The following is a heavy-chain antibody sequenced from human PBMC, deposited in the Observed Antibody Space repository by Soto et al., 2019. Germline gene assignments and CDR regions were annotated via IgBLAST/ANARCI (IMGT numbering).Heavy chain of an antibody. D-gene: IGHD6-19*01. CDR2: INAGNGNT. V-gene: IGHV1-3*01. J-gene: IGHJ5*02. CDR1: GYTFTSYG. CDR3: ASGGWINWFDP. Sequence: ASVKVSCKASGYTFTSYGISWVRQAPGQGLEWMGWINAGNGNTKYSQKFQGRVTITRDTSASTAYMELSSLRSEDTAVYYCASGGWINWFDPWGQGTLVTVSS.